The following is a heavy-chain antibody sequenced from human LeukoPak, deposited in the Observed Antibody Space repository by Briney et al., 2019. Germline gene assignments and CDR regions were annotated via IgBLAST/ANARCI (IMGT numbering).Heavy chain of an antibody. J-gene: IGHJ5*01. D-gene: IGHD3-16*01. CDR2: IKSKTDGGTT. CDR3: TTDRPDYVCWSCHCLRFDS. V-gene: IGHV3-15*01. Sequence: AGSLRLACAASAFTFSNAWMGWVRQAPGKGLEWVGRIKSKTDGGTTDNAAPVKGRFTISRDDSNITLYLQMNSLKTEDTAVYYCTTDRPDYVCWSCHCLRFDSWGQGTLVTVTS. CDR1: AFTFSNAW.